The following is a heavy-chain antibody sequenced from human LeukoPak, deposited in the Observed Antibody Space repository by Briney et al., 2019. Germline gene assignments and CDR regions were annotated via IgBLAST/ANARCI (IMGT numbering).Heavy chain of an antibody. D-gene: IGHD3-22*01. CDR1: GYTFTIYY. CDR3: ARDQGSLTMIMAYFQH. J-gene: IGHJ1*01. V-gene: IGHV1-46*01. CDR2: INPSGGST. Sequence: ASVTVSFTASGYTFTIYYMHWVRQAPGQGLEWMGIINPSGGSTTYAQKFQGRVTMTRDTATSTVYMELSSLRSEDTAVYYCARDQGSLTMIMAYFQHWGQGTLVTVSS.